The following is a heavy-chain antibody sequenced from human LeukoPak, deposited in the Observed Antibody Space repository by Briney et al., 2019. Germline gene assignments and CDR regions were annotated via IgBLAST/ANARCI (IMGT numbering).Heavy chain of an antibody. CDR3: ARGIHYGSGRYYYFDY. D-gene: IGHD3-10*01. J-gene: IGHJ4*02. Sequence: GATVKVSCKASDDTFINSGITWVRQAPGQGLEWMAWISVYNGNTNYAQKFQGRVTMTTDTSTNTAYMELRSLRSDDTAVYYCARGIHYGSGRYYYFDYWGQGTLVTVSS. V-gene: IGHV1-18*01. CDR1: DDTFINSG. CDR2: ISVYNGNT.